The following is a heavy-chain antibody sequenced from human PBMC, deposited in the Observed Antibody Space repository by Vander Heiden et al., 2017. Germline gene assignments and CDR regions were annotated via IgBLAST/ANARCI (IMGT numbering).Heavy chain of an antibody. CDR2: ISPIFGTA. D-gene: IGHD2-15*01. CDR3: ARAGGNIVVVVAATREGYWFDP. J-gene: IGHJ5*02. CDR1: GGTFRSYA. V-gene: IGHV1-69*01. Sequence: QVQLEQSGAEVKKPGSSVKHSCKASGGTFRSYALSWVGQAPGQGVEVIGGISPIFGTANDAQKFQGRVTMTADESTSTAYMELSSLRSEDTAVYYCARAGGNIVVVVAATREGYWFDPWGQGTLVTVSS.